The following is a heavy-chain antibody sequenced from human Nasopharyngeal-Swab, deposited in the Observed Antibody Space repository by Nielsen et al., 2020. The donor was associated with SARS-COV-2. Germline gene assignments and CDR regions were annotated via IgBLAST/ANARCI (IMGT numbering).Heavy chain of an antibody. CDR2: TEIGGTT. V-gene: IGHV3-53*01. Sequence: GESLKISCAVSGLTVSSTYMSWVRQAPGKGLEWVSVTEIGGTTHYADSVKGRFSISRDNSKSTLYLQMNSLRADDTALYYCADPPFSDYWGQGTLVTVSS. CDR3: ADPPFSDY. CDR1: GLTVSSTY. J-gene: IGHJ4*02.